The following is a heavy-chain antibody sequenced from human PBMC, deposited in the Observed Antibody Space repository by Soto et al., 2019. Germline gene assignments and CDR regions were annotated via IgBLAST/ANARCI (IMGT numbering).Heavy chain of an antibody. D-gene: IGHD2-15*01. CDR3: ARRVVVVPVANV. V-gene: IGHV4-39*02. Sequence: SETLSLTCSVSGGSISYNSYYWGWIRQPPGKGLEWVGGIFYTGTTYYSPSLKDRVTISVDTSKNSFSLNLTSVTAADTAVYFCARRVVVVPVANVWGQGTLVTVST. CDR1: GGSISYNSYY. J-gene: IGHJ4*02. CDR2: IFYTGTT.